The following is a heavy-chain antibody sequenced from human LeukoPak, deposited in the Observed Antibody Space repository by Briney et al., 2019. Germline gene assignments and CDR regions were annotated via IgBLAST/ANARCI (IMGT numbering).Heavy chain of an antibody. Sequence: PSETLSLTCTVSGGSISSYYWSWIRQPPGKGLEWIGYIYDSGSTNYNPSLKSRVTISVDTSKNQFSLKLSSVTAADTAVYYCARERTWNYVQWGQGTLVTVSS. D-gene: IGHD1-7*01. J-gene: IGHJ4*02. CDR1: GGSISSYY. V-gene: IGHV4-59*12. CDR2: IYDSGST. CDR3: ARERTWNYVQ.